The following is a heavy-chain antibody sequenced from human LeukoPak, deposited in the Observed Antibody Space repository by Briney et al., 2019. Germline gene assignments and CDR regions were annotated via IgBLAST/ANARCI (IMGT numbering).Heavy chain of an antibody. J-gene: IGHJ3*02. CDR2: VDYSGST. CDR1: GGSITTTGDY. V-gene: IGHV4-39*01. D-gene: IGHD5-24*01. CDR3: AREDGYNMDDAFDI. Sequence: PSETLSLICTLSGGSITTTGDYWGWIRQPPGKGLGWIGSVDYSGSTYYNPSLKSRVTISADTSKNQFSLRLSSVTAADTAVYYCAREDGYNMDDAFDIWGQGTMVSVSS.